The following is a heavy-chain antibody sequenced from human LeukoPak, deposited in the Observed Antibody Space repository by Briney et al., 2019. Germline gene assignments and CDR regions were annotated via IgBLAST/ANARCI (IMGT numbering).Heavy chain of an antibody. J-gene: IGHJ5*02. CDR1: GFNFGSFA. CDR3: AKDRGRYYGSGSLFDP. CDR2: ISGSGGST. V-gene: IGHV3-23*01. Sequence: GGSLRLSCAASGFNFGSFAMSWVRQAPGKGLEWVSAISGSGGSTYYADSVKGRFTISRDNSKNTLYLQMNSLRAEDTAVYYCAKDRGRYYGSGSLFDPWGQGTLVTVSS. D-gene: IGHD3-10*01.